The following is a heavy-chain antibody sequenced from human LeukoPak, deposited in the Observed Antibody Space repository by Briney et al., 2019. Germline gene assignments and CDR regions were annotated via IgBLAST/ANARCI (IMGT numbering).Heavy chain of an antibody. CDR3: ARGGAGLLWFGEFLDY. J-gene: IGHJ4*02. D-gene: IGHD3-10*01. CDR1: GGSFSGYY. CDR2: VHYSGSA. V-gene: IGHV4-34*01. Sequence: SETLSLTCAVYGGSFSGYYWTWIRQSPGKGLEWIGEVHYSGSATYNPSLKSRVTISVDTSKNQFSLKLSSVTAADTAVYYCARGGAGLLWFGEFLDYWGQGTLVTVSS.